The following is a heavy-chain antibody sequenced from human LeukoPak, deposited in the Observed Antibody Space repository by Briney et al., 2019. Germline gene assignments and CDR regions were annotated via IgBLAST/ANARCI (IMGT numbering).Heavy chain of an antibody. CDR1: GFSLSSFA. CDR3: ARDKSGYPDY. D-gene: IGHD3-3*01. J-gene: IGHJ4*02. V-gene: IGHV3-48*04. CDR2: ISSSSSST. Sequence: PGGSLRLSCAASGFSLSSFAMNWVRQAPGKGLEWVSYISSSSSSTYYADSVKGRFTISRDNAKNSLYLQMNSLRAEDTAVYYCARDKSGYPDYWGQGTLVTVSS.